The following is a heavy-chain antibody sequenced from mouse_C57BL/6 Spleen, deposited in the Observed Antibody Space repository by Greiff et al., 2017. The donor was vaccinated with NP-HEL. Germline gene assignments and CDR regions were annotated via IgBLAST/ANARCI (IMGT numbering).Heavy chain of an antibody. CDR1: GFTFSDYY. Sequence: EVQRVESGGGLVQPGGSLKLSCAASGFTFSDYYMYWVRQTPEKRLEWVAYISNGGGSTYYPDTVKGRFTISRDNAKNTLYLQMSRLKSEDTAMYYCARQYGNYEYYAMDYWGQGTSVTVSS. CDR2: ISNGGGST. V-gene: IGHV5-12*01. D-gene: IGHD2-10*02. CDR3: ARQYGNYEYYAMDY. J-gene: IGHJ4*01.